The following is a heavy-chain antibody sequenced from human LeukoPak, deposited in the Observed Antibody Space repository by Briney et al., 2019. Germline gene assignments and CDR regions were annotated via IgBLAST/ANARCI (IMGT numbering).Heavy chain of an antibody. CDR2: ISGSGGST. CDR3: AKDAERYFDWFQYYFDY. J-gene: IGHJ4*02. Sequence: GGSLRLSCAASGITFSSYAMSWVRQAPGKGLEWVSAISGSGGSTYYADSVKGRFTISRDNSKNTLYLQMNSLRAEDTAVYYCAKDAERYFDWFQYYFDYWGQGTLVTVSS. D-gene: IGHD3-9*01. V-gene: IGHV3-23*01. CDR1: GITFSSYA.